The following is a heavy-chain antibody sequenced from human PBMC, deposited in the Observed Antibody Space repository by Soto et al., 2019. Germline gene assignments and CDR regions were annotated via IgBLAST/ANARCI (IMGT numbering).Heavy chain of an antibody. D-gene: IGHD3-9*01. CDR3: ARNDILTGYYWFDP. J-gene: IGHJ5*02. CDR2: ISANNGNT. Sequence: ASVKVSCKASGDTFTSYGISWVRQAPGQGLEWMGWISANNGNTNYAQKLQGRVTMTTDTSTSTAYMELRSLRSDDTAVYYCARNDILTGYYWFDPWGQGTLVTVSS. V-gene: IGHV1-18*01. CDR1: GDTFTSYG.